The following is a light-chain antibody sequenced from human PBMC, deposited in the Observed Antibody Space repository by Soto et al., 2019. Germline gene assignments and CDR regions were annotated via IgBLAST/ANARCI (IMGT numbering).Light chain of an antibody. CDR2: KAS. V-gene: IGKV1-5*03. CDR3: QQYNSYST. J-gene: IGKJ1*01. Sequence: DIQMTQSPSTLSASVGDRVTITCRASQSISSWLAWYQQKPGKAPKLLIYKASSLESGLPSRFSGSGYGTELTLNISSLQPDDFATYNCQQYNSYSTFGQGTKVEIK. CDR1: QSISSW.